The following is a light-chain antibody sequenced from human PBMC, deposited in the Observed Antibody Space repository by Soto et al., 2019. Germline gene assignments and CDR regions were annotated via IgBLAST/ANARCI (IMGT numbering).Light chain of an antibody. V-gene: IGKV1-39*01. CDR3: QQSYSTPFA. Sequence: DIQMTQSPSSLSASVGDRVTITCRASQSISSYLNWYQQKPGKAPKLLIYAASSLQSGVPSRFSGRGSGTDFTLTISSLPPEDFATYYCQQSYSTPFAVGPGTKVDVK. J-gene: IGKJ3*01. CDR2: AAS. CDR1: QSISSY.